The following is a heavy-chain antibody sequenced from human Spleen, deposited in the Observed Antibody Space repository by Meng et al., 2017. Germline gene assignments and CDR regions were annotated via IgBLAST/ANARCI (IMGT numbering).Heavy chain of an antibody. J-gene: IGHJ3*02. CDR3: ARADYSGSGYAFDI. D-gene: IGHD3-10*01. V-gene: IGHV3-30*04. CDR2: ISYDGSIK. Sequence: GSLRLPCSASGFPFRRYAMHWVRQAPGKGLEWVAVISYDGSIKYYADSVKGRFTISRDNAKNTLYLQMNGLRVDDTAVYYCARADYSGSGYAFDIWGRGTMVTVSS. CDR1: GFPFRRYA.